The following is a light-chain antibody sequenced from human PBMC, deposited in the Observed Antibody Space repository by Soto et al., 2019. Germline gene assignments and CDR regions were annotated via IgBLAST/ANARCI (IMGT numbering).Light chain of an antibody. V-gene: IGKV1-5*01. CDR1: QNIGSS. CDR2: DAS. J-gene: IGKJ2*01. CDR3: QQNNDYSAVT. Sequence: DIQMTQSPSTLSASVGDRVTITCRASQNIGSSLAWYQHGPGKAPKLLIFDASTFQTGVPSRFSGSGSVSEFTLAITGLQPDDLATYYCQQNNDYSAVTFSQGTKLDIK.